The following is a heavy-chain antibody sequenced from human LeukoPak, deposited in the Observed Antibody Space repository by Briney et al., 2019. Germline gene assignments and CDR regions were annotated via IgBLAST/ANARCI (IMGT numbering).Heavy chain of an antibody. D-gene: IGHD3-22*01. CDR2: IKSKTDGGTT. CDR3: TTGLRYYYDSSGSNIDY. CDR1: GFTFSNAW. J-gene: IGHJ4*02. Sequence: GGSLRLSCAASGFTFSNAWMSWVRQAPGKGLERVGRIKSKTDGGTTDYAAPVKGRFTISRDDSKNTLYLQMNSLKTEDTAVYYCTTGLRYYYDSSGSNIDYWGQGTLVTVSS. V-gene: IGHV3-15*01.